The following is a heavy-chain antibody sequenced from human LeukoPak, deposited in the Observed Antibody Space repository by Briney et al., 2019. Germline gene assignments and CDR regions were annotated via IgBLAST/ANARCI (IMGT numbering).Heavy chain of an antibody. CDR2: IWYDGSNK. D-gene: IGHD2-2*01. J-gene: IGHJ5*02. V-gene: IGHV3-33*01. CDR1: GFTFNSYG. CDR3: ARTPGKCQLLSQNNNWFDP. Sequence: GGSLRHSCAASGFTFNSYGMHWVRQAPGKGLEWVAVIWYDGSNKYYADSVKGRFTISRDNSKNTLYLQMNSLRAEDTAVYYCARTPGKCQLLSQNNNWFDPWGQGTLVTVSS.